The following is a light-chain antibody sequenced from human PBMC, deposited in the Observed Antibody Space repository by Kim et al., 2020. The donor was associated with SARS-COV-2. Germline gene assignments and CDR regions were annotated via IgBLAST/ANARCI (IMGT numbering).Light chain of an antibody. J-gene: IGKJ1*01. V-gene: IGKV1-27*01. CDR2: AAS. CDR1: QGISND. Sequence: ASVGDRVTITRRARQGISNDLAWYQQKPGKVPKLLIYAASALQSGVPSRFSGSGSGTDFTLTISSLQPEDVATYYCQKYDSAPRTFGQGTKVDSK. CDR3: QKYDSAPRT.